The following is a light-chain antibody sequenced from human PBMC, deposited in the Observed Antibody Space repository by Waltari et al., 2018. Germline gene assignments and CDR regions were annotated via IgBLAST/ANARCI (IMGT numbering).Light chain of an antibody. CDR3: PQYNTYPLT. J-gene: IGKJ4*01. CDR1: QSVSTW. Sequence: DIQMTQSPSTLSASVGDRVTLTCRASQSVSTWLAWYQQKPGKAPRTRNYKASSLESGVPSRFSGSGSGTEFTLTISSLQPDDFATYFCPQYNTYPLTFGGGAKVEIK. V-gene: IGKV1-5*03. CDR2: KAS.